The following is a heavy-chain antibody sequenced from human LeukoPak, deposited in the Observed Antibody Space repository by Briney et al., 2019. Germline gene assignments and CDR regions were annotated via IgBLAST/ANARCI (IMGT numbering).Heavy chain of an antibody. D-gene: IGHD3-22*01. Sequence: SETLSLTCSVSGGSIRSTTYYWGWIRQPPGKGLEWIGSIYYSGNTYYSPSLMSRVTISVDTSKNQFSLNLSSVTAADTAVYYCARAPHFFDTSGSRYYFDYWGQGALVAVSS. V-gene: IGHV4-39*07. CDR2: IYYSGNT. CDR3: ARAPHFFDTSGSRYYFDY. J-gene: IGHJ4*02. CDR1: GGSIRSTTYY.